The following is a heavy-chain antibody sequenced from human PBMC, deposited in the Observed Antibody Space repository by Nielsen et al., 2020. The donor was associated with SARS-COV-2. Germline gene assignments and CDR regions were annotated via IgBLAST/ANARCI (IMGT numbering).Heavy chain of an antibody. CDR3: ARDHTMLRGRVLCFDL. J-gene: IGHJ2*01. Sequence: SVTVSCKASGYTFLSYGISWVRQAPGQGFEWMGWICAFNGYTNYAQKLQGRVTMPTDTSTGTAYMVLRGLRSDDTAVYYCARDHTMLRGRVLCFDLWGRGTLVTVFS. D-gene: IGHD3-10*01. V-gene: IGHV1-18*04. CDR2: ICAFNGYT. CDR1: GYTFLSYG.